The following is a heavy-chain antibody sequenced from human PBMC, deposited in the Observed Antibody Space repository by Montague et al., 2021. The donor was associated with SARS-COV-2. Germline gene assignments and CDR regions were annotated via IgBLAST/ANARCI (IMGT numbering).Heavy chain of an antibody. CDR1: GGSFSGYY. CDR3: ASFPSVYYDSSGYHI. V-gene: IGHV4-34*01. J-gene: IGHJ4*02. D-gene: IGHD3-22*01. CDR2: INHSGST. Sequence: SETLSLTCAVYGGSFSGYYWSWIRQPPGKGLEWIWEINHSGSTNYNPSLKSRVTISVDTSKNQYSLKLSSVTAADTAVYYCASFPSVYYDSSGYHIWGQGTLVTVSS.